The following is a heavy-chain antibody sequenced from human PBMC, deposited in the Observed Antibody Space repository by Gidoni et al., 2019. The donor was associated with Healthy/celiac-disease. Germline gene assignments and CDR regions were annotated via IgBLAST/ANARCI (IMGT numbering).Heavy chain of an antibody. J-gene: IGHJ4*02. Sequence: EVQLVESGGGLVKPGGSLRLSCAASGFTFSSYSMNWVRQAPGKGLEWVSSISSSSSYIYYADSVKGRFTISRDNAKNSLYLQMNSLRAEDTAVYYCASARIAARVFDYWGQGTLVTVSS. CDR1: GFTFSSYS. CDR2: ISSSSSYI. V-gene: IGHV3-21*01. CDR3: ASARIAARVFDY. D-gene: IGHD6-6*01.